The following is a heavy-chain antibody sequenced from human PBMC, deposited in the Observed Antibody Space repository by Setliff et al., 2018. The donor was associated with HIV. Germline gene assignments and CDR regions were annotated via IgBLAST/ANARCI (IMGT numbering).Heavy chain of an antibody. CDR3: ASRVYYYDSSGYLREEGFDP. D-gene: IGHD3-22*01. Sequence: KPSETLSLTCTVSGGSLSNSRYYWSWIRQPPGKGLEWIGSIYYSGSTYYNPSLKSRVTISVDTSKNQFSLKLSSVTAADAAVYYCASRVYYYDSSGYLREEGFDPWGQGTLVTVSS. CDR2: IYYSGST. J-gene: IGHJ5*02. V-gene: IGHV4-39*01. CDR1: GGSLSNSRYY.